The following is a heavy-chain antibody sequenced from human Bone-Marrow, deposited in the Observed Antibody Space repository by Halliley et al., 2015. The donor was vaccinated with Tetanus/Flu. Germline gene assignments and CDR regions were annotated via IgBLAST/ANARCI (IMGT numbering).Heavy chain of an antibody. CDR3: AKRPPRENSNYFDY. D-gene: IGHD5-18*01. V-gene: IGHV3-23*01. J-gene: IGHJ4*02. CDR2: ISEYVHQT. Sequence: VSGISEYVHQTSYAGSVKDRFTISRDNSRSILYLQMNSLRDEDTALYYCAKRPPRENSNYFDYWGQGTQVTVSS.